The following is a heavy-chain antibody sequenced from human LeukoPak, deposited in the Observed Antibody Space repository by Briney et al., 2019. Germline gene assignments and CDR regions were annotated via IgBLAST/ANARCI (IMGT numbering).Heavy chain of an antibody. J-gene: IGHJ4*02. D-gene: IGHD6-13*01. V-gene: IGHV3-23*01. CDR1: GFTFSNYA. CDR3: ARGSYSSSWEYFDY. CDR2: ISGSGGST. Sequence: PGGSLRLSCAASGFTFSNYAMSWVRQAPGKGLEWVSAISGSGGSTYYADSVKGRFTISRDNSKNTLYLQMNSLRAEDTAVYYCARGSYSSSWEYFDYWGQGTLVTVSS.